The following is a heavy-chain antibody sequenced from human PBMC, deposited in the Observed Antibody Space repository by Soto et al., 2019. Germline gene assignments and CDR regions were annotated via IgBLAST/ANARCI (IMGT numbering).Heavy chain of an antibody. V-gene: IGHV3-30-3*01. CDR2: ISYDGSNK. CDR1: GFTFSSYA. Sequence: QVQLVESGGGVVQPGRSLRLSCAASGFTFSSYAMHWVRQAPGKGLEWVAVISYDGSNKYYADSVKGRCTISRDNSKNTLHMQMKGLRAEDTAVYYCAGVPSSRGRAHFDYWGQGTLVTVSS. CDR3: AGVPSSRGRAHFDY. J-gene: IGHJ4*02. D-gene: IGHD3-16*01.